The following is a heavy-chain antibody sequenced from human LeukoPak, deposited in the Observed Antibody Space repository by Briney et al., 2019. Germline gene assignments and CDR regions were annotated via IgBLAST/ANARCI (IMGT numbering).Heavy chain of an antibody. CDR2: ISSSCSTI. Sequence: PGGSLRLSCAASGFTFSSYEMNWVRQAPGKGLEWVSYISSSCSTIYYADSVKGRLTISRDNAKNSLYLQMNSLRAEDTAVYYCARARIAAAGTVRGVFDYWGQGTLVNVSS. D-gene: IGHD6-13*01. CDR3: ARARIAAAGTVRGVFDY. J-gene: IGHJ4*02. CDR1: GFTFSSYE. V-gene: IGHV3-48*03.